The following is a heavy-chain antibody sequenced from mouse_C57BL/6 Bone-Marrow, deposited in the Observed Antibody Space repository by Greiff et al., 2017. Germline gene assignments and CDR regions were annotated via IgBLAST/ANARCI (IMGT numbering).Heavy chain of an antibody. D-gene: IGHD2-9*01. CDR2: IWSGGST. V-gene: IGHV2-2*01. CDR3: ARKGDLLWLRRAAY. Sequence: QVQLQQSGPGLVQPSQRLSITCTVSGFSLTSYGVHWVRQSPGKGLEWLGVIWSGGSTDYNAAFISRLSISKNNSKSQVCFKMNSLQADDTAIYYCARKGDLLWLRRAAYWGQGTLVTVSA. J-gene: IGHJ3*01. CDR1: GFSLTSYG.